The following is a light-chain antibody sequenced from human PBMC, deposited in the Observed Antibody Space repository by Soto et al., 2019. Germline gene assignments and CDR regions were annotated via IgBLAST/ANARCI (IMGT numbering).Light chain of an antibody. CDR2: EGR. J-gene: IGLJ2*01. CDR3: CSYAGSVV. V-gene: IGLV2-23*01. CDR1: SSDVGFYNL. Sequence: QSALTQPASVSGSPGQSVTISCTGTSSDVGFYNLVSWYQQHPGKAPKLMIYEGRKRPSGVSNRFSGSKSGNTASLTITGLQAEDEADYYCCSYAGSVVFGGGTKLTVL.